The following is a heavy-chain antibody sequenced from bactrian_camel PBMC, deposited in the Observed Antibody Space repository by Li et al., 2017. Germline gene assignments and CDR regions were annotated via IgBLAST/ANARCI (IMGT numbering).Heavy chain of an antibody. V-gene: IGHV3S1*01. Sequence: HVQLVESGGGLVQPGGSLRLSCSASGFTFSTYWMSWVRQAPGKGLEWVSTISPYGTGYADSVKGRFTISKDNTKKTLYLQMAGLKPEDSGMYYCAAEITCARAPIFKRPSPVGYNYWGQGTQVTVS. D-gene: IGHD1*01. CDR1: GFTFSTYW. J-gene: IGHJ4*01. CDR3: AAEITCARAPIFKRPSPVGYNY. CDR2: ISPYGT.